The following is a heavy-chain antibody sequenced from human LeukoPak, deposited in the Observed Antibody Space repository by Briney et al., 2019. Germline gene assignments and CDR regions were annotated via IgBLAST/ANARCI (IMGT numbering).Heavy chain of an antibody. D-gene: IGHD6-19*01. CDR2: IYSNGST. V-gene: IGHV4-59*12. Sequence: SETLSLTCTVSGGSISSYYWTWIRQPPGKGLECIGYIYSNGSTNYNPSLKSRVTISVDMSKNQFSLKLSSVTAADTAVYYCARVGSGWYYYYYYMDVWGKGTTVTVSS. CDR1: GGSISSYY. CDR3: ARVGSGWYYYYYYMDV. J-gene: IGHJ6*03.